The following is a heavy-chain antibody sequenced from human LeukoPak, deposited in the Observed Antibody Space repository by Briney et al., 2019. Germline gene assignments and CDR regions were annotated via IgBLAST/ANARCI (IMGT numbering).Heavy chain of an antibody. D-gene: IGHD6-13*01. J-gene: IGHJ4*02. CDR3: AKDRGIAAAGTSYFDY. Sequence: GGSLGLSCAASGFTFSSYGMHWVRQAPGKGLEWVAFIRYDGSNKYYADSVKGRLTISRDNSKNTLYLQMNSLRAEDTAVYYCAKDRGIAAAGTSYFDYWGQGTLVTVSS. CDR2: IRYDGSNK. V-gene: IGHV3-30*02. CDR1: GFTFSSYG.